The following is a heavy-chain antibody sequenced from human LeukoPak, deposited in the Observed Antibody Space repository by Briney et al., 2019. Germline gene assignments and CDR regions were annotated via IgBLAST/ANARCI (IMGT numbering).Heavy chain of an antibody. CDR1: GFSFSSYW. CDR3: ARDVGT. Sequence: GGSLRLSCAASGFSFSSYWVHWVRQAPGKGPVWVSLISNDESTIIYADSVKGRFTISRDNAKNTLYLQMSSLRAEDTAVYYCARDVGTWGQGTLVTVSS. D-gene: IGHD7-27*01. V-gene: IGHV3-74*01. J-gene: IGHJ5*02. CDR2: ISNDESTI.